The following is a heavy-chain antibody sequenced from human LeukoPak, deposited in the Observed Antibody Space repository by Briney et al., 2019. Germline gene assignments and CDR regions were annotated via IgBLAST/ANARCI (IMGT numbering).Heavy chain of an antibody. J-gene: IGHJ4*02. D-gene: IGHD4-17*01. Sequence: PGGSLRLSCAASGFTVTNNYMSWVRQAPGQGLEWVSVIYSGENTYYADSVKGRFTISRDSSKNTVYLQMNSLRAEDTAVYYCARDPHYGDHVGYFDSWGQGTLVTVSS. CDR1: GFTVTNNY. V-gene: IGHV3-66*01. CDR2: IYSGENT. CDR3: ARDPHYGDHVGYFDS.